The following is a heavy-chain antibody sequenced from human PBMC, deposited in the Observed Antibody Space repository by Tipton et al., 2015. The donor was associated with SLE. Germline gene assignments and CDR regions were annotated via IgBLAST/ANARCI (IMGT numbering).Heavy chain of an antibody. Sequence: TLSLTCTVSGGSMSSHYWSWFRQPPGKGLEWIGYIYYSGSTNFHPSLKGRITMSLDKSKKQLSLKLTSVTTTDTAVYYCARIFSDSFDHWGQGTLVTVSS. CDR2: IYYSGST. D-gene: IGHD3-9*01. CDR1: GGSMSSHY. J-gene: IGHJ4*02. CDR3: ARIFSDSFDH. V-gene: IGHV4-59*11.